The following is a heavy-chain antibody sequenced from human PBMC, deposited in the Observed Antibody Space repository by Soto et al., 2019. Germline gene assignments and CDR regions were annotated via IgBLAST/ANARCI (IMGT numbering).Heavy chain of an antibody. Sequence: QVQLQESGPGLVRPSQTLSLTCSVSGGSINSDGYSWTRIRQHPGKGLGWIGYFYDSGRTSYNPSLQSRVTVSLATSENQLSMRLMSVAAADTALYYCERGGWVVLPYYYYGGFAVGGHGTTVTVS. J-gene: IGHJ6*02. V-gene: IGHV4-31*03. CDR2: FYDSGRT. CDR1: GGSINSDGYS. D-gene: IGHD1-26*01. CDR3: ERGGWVVLPYYYYGGFAV.